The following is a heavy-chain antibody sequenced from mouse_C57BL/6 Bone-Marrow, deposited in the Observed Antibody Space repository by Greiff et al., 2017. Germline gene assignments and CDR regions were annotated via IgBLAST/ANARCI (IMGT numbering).Heavy chain of an antibody. J-gene: IGHJ1*03. D-gene: IGHD2-4*01. CDR2: IYPRDGST. CDR3: SRLKVYYDYEWYFDV. Sequence: QVQLQQSDAELVKPGASVKISCKVSGYTFTDHTIHWMKQRPEQGLEWIGYIYPRDGSTKYNEKFKGKATLTADKSSSTAYMQLNSLTSEDSAVYFCSRLKVYYDYEWYFDVWGTGTTVTVSS. V-gene: IGHV1-78*01. CDR1: GYTFTDHT.